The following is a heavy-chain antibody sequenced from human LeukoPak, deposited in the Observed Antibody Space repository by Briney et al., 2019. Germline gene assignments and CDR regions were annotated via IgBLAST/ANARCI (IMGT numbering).Heavy chain of an antibody. Sequence: GGSLRLSCAASGFTFSNAWMSWVRQAPGKGLEWVGRIKSKTDGGTTGYTAPVKGRFTISRDDSKNTLYLQMNSLKTVDTAVYYCTTGPFDYYGSASYLANGMDVWGQGTTVTVSS. CDR1: GFTFSNAW. CDR2: IKSKTDGGTT. V-gene: IGHV3-15*01. CDR3: TTGPFDYYGSASYLANGMDV. J-gene: IGHJ6*02. D-gene: IGHD3-10*01.